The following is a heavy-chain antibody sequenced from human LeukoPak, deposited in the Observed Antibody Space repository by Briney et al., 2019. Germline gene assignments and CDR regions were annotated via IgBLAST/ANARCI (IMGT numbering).Heavy chain of an antibody. J-gene: IGHJ3*02. D-gene: IGHD3-22*01. Sequence: ASVKVPCKASGGTFSSYAISWVRQAPGQGREWMGGIIPIFGTANYAQKFQGRVTITADESTSTAYMELSSLRSEDTAVYYCARPSGDDSSGPHAFDIWGQGTMVTVSS. CDR2: IIPIFGTA. V-gene: IGHV1-69*13. CDR1: GGTFSSYA. CDR3: ARPSGDDSSGPHAFDI.